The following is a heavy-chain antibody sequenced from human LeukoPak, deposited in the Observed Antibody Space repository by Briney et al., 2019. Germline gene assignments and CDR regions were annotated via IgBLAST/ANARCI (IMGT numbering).Heavy chain of an antibody. J-gene: IGHJ6*02. Sequence: SQTLSLTCTVAAGSISSGDYFWSWTRQPPGKGLEWIGYISYSGSTYYNPSLKSRVTISVDTSKNQFSLKLSSVTAADTAVYYCAREGRLGGYRMDVWGQGTTVTVSS. D-gene: IGHD3-16*01. CDR3: AREGRLGGYRMDV. CDR1: AGSISSGDYF. CDR2: ISYSGST. V-gene: IGHV4-30-4*01.